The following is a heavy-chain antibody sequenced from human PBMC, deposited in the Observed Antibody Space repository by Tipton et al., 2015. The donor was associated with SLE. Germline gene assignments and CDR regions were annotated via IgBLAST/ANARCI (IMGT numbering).Heavy chain of an antibody. Sequence: LRLSCAVYGGSFSGYYWSWIRQPPGKGLEWIGDINHSGSTNYNPSLKSRVTISVDTSKNQISLKLSSVTAADTAVYYCARAFGAHDAFDIWGQGTMVTVSS. CDR1: GGSFSGYY. CDR2: INHSGST. CDR3: ARAFGAHDAFDI. D-gene: IGHD3-10*01. J-gene: IGHJ3*02. V-gene: IGHV4-34*01.